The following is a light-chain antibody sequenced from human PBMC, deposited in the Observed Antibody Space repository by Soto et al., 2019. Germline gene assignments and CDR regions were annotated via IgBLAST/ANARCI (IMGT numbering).Light chain of an antibody. Sequence: EIVLTQSPGTLSLSPGERATLYCRASQSVGSNYLGWYQQKPVQAHRVLIYGASSSATGIPCRLSGSESGADFTITTTRLEPEDSAVYYYQQYTISPFTFRPGNKVDIK. J-gene: IGKJ3*01. CDR2: GAS. CDR3: QQYTISPFT. V-gene: IGKV3-20*01. CDR1: QSVGSNY.